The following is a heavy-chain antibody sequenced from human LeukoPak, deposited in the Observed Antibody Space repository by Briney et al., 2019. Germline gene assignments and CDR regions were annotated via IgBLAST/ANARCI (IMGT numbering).Heavy chain of an antibody. J-gene: IGHJ4*02. V-gene: IGHV1-2*02. D-gene: IGHD5-18*01. CDR3: ARQLRGYSYGPLEY. Sequence: ASVKASCKASGYTFSGYYMHWVRQAPGQGLEWMGWIDPNSGATNYAQKFQGRVTMTRDTPISTAYMELSSLRSDDTAVYYCARQLRGYSYGPLEYWGQGTLVTVSS. CDR1: GYTFSGYY. CDR2: IDPNSGAT.